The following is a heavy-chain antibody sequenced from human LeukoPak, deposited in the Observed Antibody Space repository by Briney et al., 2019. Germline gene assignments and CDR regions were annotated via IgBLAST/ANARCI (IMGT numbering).Heavy chain of an antibody. V-gene: IGHV4-4*07. CDR2: IYTSGST. Sequence: PSETLSLTCTVSGGSISSYYWSWIRHPAGKGLELIGRIYTSGSTNYNPSLKSRVTMSVDTSKNQFSLKLSSVTAADTAVYYCARELVGQYCSGGSCYNFYYYYYMDVWGKGTTVTVSS. J-gene: IGHJ6*03. CDR1: GGSISSYY. CDR3: ARELVGQYCSGGSCYNFYYYYYMDV. D-gene: IGHD2-15*01.